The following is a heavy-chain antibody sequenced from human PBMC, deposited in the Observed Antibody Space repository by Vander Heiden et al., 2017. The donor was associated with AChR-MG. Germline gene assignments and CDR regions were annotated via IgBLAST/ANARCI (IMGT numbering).Heavy chain of an antibody. CDR2: ISSSSSYI. CDR1: GFTFSRYS. D-gene: IGHD2-2*01. J-gene: IGHJ4*02. CDR3: AREGQHCSSTSCYVDY. V-gene: IGHV3-21*01. Sequence: EVQLVESGGGLVKPGGSLSLSCAASGFTFSRYSMNWVRQAPGKGLEWVSSISSSSSYIYYADSVKGRFTISRDNAKNSLYLQMNSLRAEDTAVYYCAREGQHCSSTSCYVDYWGQGTLVTVSS.